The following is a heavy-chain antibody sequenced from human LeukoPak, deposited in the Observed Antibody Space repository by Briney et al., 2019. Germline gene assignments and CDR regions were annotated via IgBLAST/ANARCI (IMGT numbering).Heavy chain of an antibody. CDR3: ARAVTSMDGY. CDR2: ISAIGDGT. CDR1: GFTFSSYA. J-gene: IGHJ4*02. Sequence: GGSLRLSCAASGFTFSSYAMSWVRQAPGKGLEWVSTISAIGDGTVYADSVKGRFTISRDNSENMLLLQMNSLTAEDTALYYCARAVTSMDGYWGQGTLVTVSS. V-gene: IGHV3-23*01. D-gene: IGHD5-18*01.